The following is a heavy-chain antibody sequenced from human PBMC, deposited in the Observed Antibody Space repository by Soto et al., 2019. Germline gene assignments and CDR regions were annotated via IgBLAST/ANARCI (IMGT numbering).Heavy chain of an antibody. CDR1: GGTFSSYA. CDR3: ARGYCSSTSCYTRDYYYYGMDV. V-gene: IGHV1-69*01. J-gene: IGHJ6*02. Sequence: QVQLVQSGAEVKKPGSSVKVSCKASGGTFSSYAISWVRQAPGQGLEWMGGIIPIFGAANYAQKFQGRVTITADESTSTAYMELSSLRSEDTAVYYCARGYCSSTSCYTRDYYYYGMDVWGQGTTVTVSS. D-gene: IGHD2-2*02. CDR2: IIPIFGAA.